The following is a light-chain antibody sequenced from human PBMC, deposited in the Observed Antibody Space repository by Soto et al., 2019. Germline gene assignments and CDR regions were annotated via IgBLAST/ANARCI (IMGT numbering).Light chain of an antibody. Sequence: DIQMTQSPSSLSASVGDRVTITCRASQDINNYLAWYQVQPGKGPKLLIYAASTLQSGVPSQFSGSGSGTDFTLTISSLQPEDVATYFCQKYNSAPRTFGQGTRVEI. V-gene: IGKV1-27*01. J-gene: IGKJ1*01. CDR1: QDINNY. CDR2: AAS. CDR3: QKYNSAPRT.